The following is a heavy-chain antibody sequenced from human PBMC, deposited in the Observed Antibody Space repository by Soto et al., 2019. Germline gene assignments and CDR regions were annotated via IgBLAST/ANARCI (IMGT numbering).Heavy chain of an antibody. CDR1: GGTFSNYA. J-gene: IGHJ4*02. Sequence: QVQLVQAGAEMRKPGSSVKVSCQASGGTFSNYAISWVRQAPGQGLEWMAGIIPFFNVTHYAQKFQGRVTITADESTSTVYMERSSLTSEDTAIYYCTRHQCLRAYLIWGQGPLVTVSS. CDR2: IIPFFNVT. CDR3: TRHQCLRAYLI. D-gene: IGHD1-26*01. V-gene: IGHV1-69*01.